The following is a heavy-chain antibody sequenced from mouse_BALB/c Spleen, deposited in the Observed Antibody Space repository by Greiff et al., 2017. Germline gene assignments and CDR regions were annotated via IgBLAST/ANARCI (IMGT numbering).Heavy chain of an antibody. CDR3: ARDYDSAMDY. CDR1: GFTFSSFG. V-gene: IGHV5-17*02. CDR2: ISSGSSTI. Sequence: EVKVVESGGGLVQPGGSRKLSCAASGFTFSSFGMHWVRQAPEKGLEWVAYISSGSSTIYYADTVKGRFTISRDNPKNTLFLQMTSLRSEDTAMYYCARDYDSAMDYWGQGTSVTVSS. J-gene: IGHJ4*01. D-gene: IGHD2-4*01.